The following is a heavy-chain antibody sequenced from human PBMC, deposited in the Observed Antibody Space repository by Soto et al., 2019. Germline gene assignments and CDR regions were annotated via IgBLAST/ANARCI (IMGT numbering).Heavy chain of an antibody. D-gene: IGHD2-15*01. Sequence: PSETLSLTCAVYGGSFSGYYWTWIRQPPGTGLEWIGEINHSGSTNYNPSLKSRVTISVDTSKNQFSLKLTSVTAADTAVYYCATLPPRIVVTVLPMPSWGQGTLVTVSS. V-gene: IGHV4-34*01. CDR3: ATLPPRIVVTVLPMPS. J-gene: IGHJ1*01. CDR1: GGSFSGYY. CDR2: INHSGST.